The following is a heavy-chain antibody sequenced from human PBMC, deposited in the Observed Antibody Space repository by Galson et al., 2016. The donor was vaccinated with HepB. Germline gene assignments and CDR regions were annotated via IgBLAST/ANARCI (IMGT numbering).Heavy chain of an antibody. CDR3: AGKGGSDFWSGYYEGAYYYGMDV. J-gene: IGHJ6*02. Sequence: SLRLSCAASGITFSSYSMNWVRQAPGKGLEWVSYISGSSTTIYYADSVKGRFTISRDSAKNSLYLQMNSLRAEDSAVYYCAGKGGSDFWSGYYEGAYYYGMDVWGQGTTVTVSS. D-gene: IGHD3-3*01. CDR1: GITFSSYS. V-gene: IGHV3-48*01. CDR2: ISGSSTTI.